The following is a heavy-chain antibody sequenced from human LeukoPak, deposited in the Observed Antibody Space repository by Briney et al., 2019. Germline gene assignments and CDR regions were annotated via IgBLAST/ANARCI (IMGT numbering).Heavy chain of an antibody. V-gene: IGHV1-8*02. CDR1: GYTFTSYG. Sequence: ASVTVSCKASGYTFTSYGISWVRQAPGQGLEWMGWMNPNSGNTGYAQKFQGRVTMTKNTSITTAYMELSSLRSEDTAVYYCARALSWTTDSYYYMDVWGKGTTVTVSS. CDR2: MNPNSGNT. J-gene: IGHJ6*03. CDR3: ARALSWTTDSYYYMDV. D-gene: IGHD3/OR15-3a*01.